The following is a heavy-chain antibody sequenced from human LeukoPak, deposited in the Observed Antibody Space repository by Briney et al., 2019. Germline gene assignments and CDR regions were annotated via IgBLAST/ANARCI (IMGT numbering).Heavy chain of an antibody. V-gene: IGHV3-33*01. D-gene: IGHD2-2*01. CDR2: IWYDGSNK. CDR3: ARGTSTSFDH. Sequence: GGSLRLSCAASGFTFSSYGMHWVRQAPGKGLEWVAVIWYDGSNKYYADSVKGRFTISRDNAKNTLYLQMNSLRGEDTAVYYCARGTSTSFDHWGQGTLVTVSS. J-gene: IGHJ4*02. CDR1: GFTFSSYG.